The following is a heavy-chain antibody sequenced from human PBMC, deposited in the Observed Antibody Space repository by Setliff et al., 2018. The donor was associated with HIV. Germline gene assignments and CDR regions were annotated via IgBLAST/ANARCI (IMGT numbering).Heavy chain of an antibody. V-gene: IGHV1-69*04. CDR2: IIPVLGIT. J-gene: IGHJ4*02. CDR1: GGTFSSYV. CDR3: AREYLYDNSGYARSTYYLDY. Sequence: ASVKVSCKTSGGTFSSYVINWVRQAPSQGLEWMGRIIPVLGITNYAQEFQDRVTLTADRSTTTAYMQLSSLGSEDTAVYYCAREYLYDNSGYARSTYYLDYWGQGTLVTVSS. D-gene: IGHD3-22*01.